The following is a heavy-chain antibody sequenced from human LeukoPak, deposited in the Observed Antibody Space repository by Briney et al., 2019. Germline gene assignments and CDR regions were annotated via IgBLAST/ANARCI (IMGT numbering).Heavy chain of an antibody. Sequence: GGSLRLSYAASVFTHRRAYATGVRQAPGKGLEWVSVIYSGGSTYYADSVKGRFTISRDNSKNTLYLQMNNLRVEDTAVYYCTRYDTALNYWGQGTLVTASS. D-gene: IGHD5-18*01. J-gene: IGHJ4*02. CDR1: VFTHRRAY. CDR3: TRYDTALNY. CDR2: IYSGGST. V-gene: IGHV3-53*01.